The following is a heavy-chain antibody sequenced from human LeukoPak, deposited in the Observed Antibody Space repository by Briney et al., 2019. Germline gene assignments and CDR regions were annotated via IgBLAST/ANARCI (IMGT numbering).Heavy chain of an antibody. D-gene: IGHD3-3*01. Sequence: SEALSPTCTVSGGSISSYYWSWIRQPPGKGLEWIGHISHSGSTNYNPSLKSRVTISVDTSKNQFSLKLSSVTAADTAVYYCARQVADFWSGNPFDYWGQGTLVTVSS. CDR2: ISHSGST. J-gene: IGHJ4*02. V-gene: IGHV4-59*08. CDR1: GGSISSYY. CDR3: ARQVADFWSGNPFDY.